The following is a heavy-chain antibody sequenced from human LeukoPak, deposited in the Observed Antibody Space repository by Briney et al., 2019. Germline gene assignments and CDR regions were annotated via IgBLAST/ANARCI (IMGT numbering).Heavy chain of an antibody. V-gene: IGHV4-61*02. CDR3: ARGVADLNY. CDR2: IYTSGST. CDR1: GGSVSSGDYY. Sequence: SETLSLTCTVSGGSVSSGDYYWTWIRQPAGKGLEWIGRIYTSGSTTYSPSLKSRVTMSVDTSENQFSLKLSSVTAADTAVYYCARGVADLNYWGQGTLVTVSS. J-gene: IGHJ4*02.